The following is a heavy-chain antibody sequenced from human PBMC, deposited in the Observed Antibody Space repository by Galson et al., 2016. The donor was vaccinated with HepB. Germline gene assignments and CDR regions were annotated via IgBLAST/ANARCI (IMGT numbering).Heavy chain of an antibody. CDR2: INPSGGTT. Sequence: SVKVSCKASGYSLIGYYMHWVRQAPGQGLEWMGIINPSGGTTSYAQKFQGRVTVTSDTSTSTVYMKLSSLRSDDTAMYYCARGRYTSAFDLWGRGTLVTVSS. V-gene: IGHV1-46*01. D-gene: IGHD6-19*01. J-gene: IGHJ2*01. CDR1: GYSLIGYY. CDR3: ARGRYTSAFDL.